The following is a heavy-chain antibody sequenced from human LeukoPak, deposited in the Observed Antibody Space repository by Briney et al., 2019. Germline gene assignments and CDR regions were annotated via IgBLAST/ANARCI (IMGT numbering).Heavy chain of an antibody. J-gene: IGHJ4*02. CDR2: IYHSGST. CDR3: AREGDTARGFDY. CDR1: GYSISSGYY. V-gene: IGHV4-38-2*02. Sequence: PSETLSLTCAVSGYSISSGYYWGWIRQPPGKGLEGIGSIYHSGSTYYNPSLKSRVTISVDTSKNQFSLKLSSVTAADTAVYYCAREGDTARGFDYWGQGTLVTVSS. D-gene: IGHD5-18*01.